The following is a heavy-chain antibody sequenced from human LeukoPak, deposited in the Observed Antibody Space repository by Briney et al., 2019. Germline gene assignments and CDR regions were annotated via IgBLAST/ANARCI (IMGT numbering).Heavy chain of an antibody. D-gene: IGHD3-22*01. CDR2: ISGSGGST. CDR3: ARIHYYDSSGSLVY. J-gene: IGHJ4*02. V-gene: IGHV3-23*01. Sequence: GGSLRLSCAASGFTFSSYAMSWVRQAPGKGLEWVSAISGSGGSTYYADSVKGRFTISRDNSKNTLYLQMNSLRAEDTAVYYCARIHYYDSSGSLVYWGQGTLVTVSS. CDR1: GFTFSSYA.